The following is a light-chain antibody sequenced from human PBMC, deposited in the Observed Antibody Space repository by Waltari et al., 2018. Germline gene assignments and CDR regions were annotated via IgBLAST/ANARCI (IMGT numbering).Light chain of an antibody. Sequence: DIQMTQSPSSLSASVGDRLTITCRASQDIRSSLGWYQQKAGKVPKLLIYDGSRLESGVPSRFSGSGSGTDYTLTINSLQPEDSATYYCQHYCVTPRIFGGGTKVEIK. J-gene: IGKJ4*01. CDR1: QDIRSS. V-gene: IGKV1-NL1*01. CDR2: DGS. CDR3: QHYCVTPRI.